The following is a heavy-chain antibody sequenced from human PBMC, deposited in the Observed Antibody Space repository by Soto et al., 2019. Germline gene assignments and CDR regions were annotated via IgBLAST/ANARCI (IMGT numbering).Heavy chain of an antibody. CDR1: GGSIRSGGYY. CDR2: IYYSGRT. D-gene: IGHD3-3*01. V-gene: IGHV4-31*03. CDR3: ARAGGFLESDNWFDP. J-gene: IGHJ5*02. Sequence: QVQLQESGPGLVKPSQTLSLTCTVSGGSIRSGGYYWSWIRQHPGNGLAWIVYIYYSGRTYYSPSLKSRVTISVDTSKNQCALKRSSVTAADTAVYYCARAGGFLESDNWFDPWGQGTLVTVSS.